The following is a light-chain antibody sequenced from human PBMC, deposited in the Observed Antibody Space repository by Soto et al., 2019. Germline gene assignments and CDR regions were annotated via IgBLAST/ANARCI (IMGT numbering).Light chain of an antibody. J-gene: IGLJ3*02. CDR1: SSDVGRYNY. CDR2: EVS. Sequence: QSALTQPASVSASPGQSITISCTGTSSDVGRYNYVSWYQQHPGKAPKLMISEVSNRPSGVSNRFSGSKSGNAASLTISGLQAEDEADYYCCSYTTTSTWVFGGGTKLTVL. CDR3: CSYTTTSTWV. V-gene: IGLV2-14*01.